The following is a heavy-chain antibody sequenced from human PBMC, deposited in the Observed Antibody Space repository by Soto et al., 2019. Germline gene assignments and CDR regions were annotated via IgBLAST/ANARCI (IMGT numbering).Heavy chain of an antibody. V-gene: IGHV4-31*03. D-gene: IGHD3-10*01. J-gene: IGHJ6*02. Sequence: QVQLQESGPGLVKPSQTLSLTCTVSGGSISSGGYYWSWIRQHPGKGLEWIGYIYYSGSTYYNPHIKSRVTISVDTSKNQFSLKLSSVTAADTAVYYCARDVSGGETMGRVYYYGMDVWGQGTTVTVSS. CDR3: ARDVSGGETMGRVYYYGMDV. CDR1: GGSISSGGYY. CDR2: IYYSGST.